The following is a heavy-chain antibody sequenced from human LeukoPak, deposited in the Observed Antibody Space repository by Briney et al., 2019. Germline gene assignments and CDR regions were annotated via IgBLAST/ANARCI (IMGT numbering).Heavy chain of an antibody. CDR2: IIPILGIA. D-gene: IGHD6-6*01. J-gene: IGHJ4*02. Sequence: SVKVSCKASGGTFSSYAISWVRQAPGQGLEWMGRIIPILGIANYAQKFQGRVTITADKSTSTAYMELSSLRAEDTAVYYCARDRAGKGAGRLGSWDYWGQGTLVTVSS. CDR1: GGTFSSYA. V-gene: IGHV1-69*04. CDR3: ARDRAGKGAGRLGSWDY.